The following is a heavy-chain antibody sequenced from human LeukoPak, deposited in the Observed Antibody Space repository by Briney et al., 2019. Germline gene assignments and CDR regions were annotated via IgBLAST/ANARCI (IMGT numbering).Heavy chain of an antibody. D-gene: IGHD5-18*01. J-gene: IGHJ5*02. V-gene: IGHV4-34*01. CDR3: ARGNVDTAMAEGNWFDP. CDR2: INHSGST. Sequence: SSETLSLTCAVHGGSFSGYYWSWIRQPPGKGLEWIGEINHSGSTNYNPSLKSRVTISVDTSKNQFSLKLSSVTAADTAVYYCARGNVDTAMAEGNWFDPWGQGTLVTVSS. CDR1: GGSFSGYY.